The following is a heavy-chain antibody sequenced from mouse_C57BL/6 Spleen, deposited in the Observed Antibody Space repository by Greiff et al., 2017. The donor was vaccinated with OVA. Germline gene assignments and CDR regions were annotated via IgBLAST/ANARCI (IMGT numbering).Heavy chain of an antibody. D-gene: IGHD1-1*01. Sequence: QVQLQQPGAELVKPGASVKLSCKASGYTFTSYWMQWVKQRPGQGLEWIGEIDPSDSYTNYNQKFKGKATLTVDTSSSTAYMQLSSLTSEDSAVYYCARRGNYHEAYWGQGTLVTVSA. V-gene: IGHV1-50*01. CDR3: ARRGNYHEAY. J-gene: IGHJ3*01. CDR2: IDPSDSYT. CDR1: GYTFTSYW.